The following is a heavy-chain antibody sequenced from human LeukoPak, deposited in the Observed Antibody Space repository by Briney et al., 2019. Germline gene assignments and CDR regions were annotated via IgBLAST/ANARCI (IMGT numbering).Heavy chain of an antibody. V-gene: IGHV1-69*05. CDR3: ARESAAGVGVVQH. J-gene: IGHJ1*01. CDR1: GGTFSIYA. CDR2: IIPIFGTA. D-gene: IGHD6-25*01. Sequence: ASVKVSCKASGGTFSIYAISWVRQAPGQGLEWMGGIIPIFGTANYAQKFQGRVTITTDGSTSTAYMELSSLRSEDTAVYYCARESAAGVGVVQHWGQGTLVTVSS.